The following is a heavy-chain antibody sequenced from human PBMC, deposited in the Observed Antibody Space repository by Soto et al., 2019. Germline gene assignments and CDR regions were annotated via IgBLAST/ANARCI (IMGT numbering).Heavy chain of an antibody. CDR1: GGTFSSYA. D-gene: IGHD3-10*01. Sequence: SVKVSCKASGGTFSSYAISWVRQAPGQGLEWMGGIIPIFGTANYAQKFQGRVTITADESTSTAYMELSSLRSEDTAVYYCARGGSGSSDTHYYYGMDVWGQGTTVTVSS. CDR2: IIPIFGTA. J-gene: IGHJ6*02. CDR3: ARGGSGSSDTHYYYGMDV. V-gene: IGHV1-69*13.